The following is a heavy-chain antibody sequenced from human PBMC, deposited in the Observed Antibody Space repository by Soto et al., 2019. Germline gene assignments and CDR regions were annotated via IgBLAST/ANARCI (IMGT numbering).Heavy chain of an antibody. CDR2: NYHSGTT. CDR3: VREAYIGYGHAIDH. Sequence: KASETLSLTCAVSGVTISTYYWSWIRQPPGKGLEWIGYNYHSGTTNYNPSLKSRVTISVDTSKNQFSLRLTSVTAADTAIYYCVREAYIGYGHAIDHWGQGXLVTVYS. V-gene: IGHV4-59*01. CDR1: GVTISTYY. J-gene: IGHJ4*02. D-gene: IGHD5-12*01.